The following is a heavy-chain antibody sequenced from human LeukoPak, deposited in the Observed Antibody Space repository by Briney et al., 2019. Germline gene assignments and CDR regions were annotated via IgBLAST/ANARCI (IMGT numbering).Heavy chain of an antibody. D-gene: IGHD5-12*01. V-gene: IGHV3-23*01. J-gene: IGHJ4*02. CDR2: ISGSGGST. CDR1: GFTFSSYA. CDR3: ARGLGDSGYDCDY. Sequence: GGSLRLSCAASGFTFSSYAMSWVRQAPGKGLEWVSAISGSGGSTYYADSVKGRLTISRDNAKNSLYLQMNSLRAEDTAVYYCARGLGDSGYDCDYWGQGTLVTVSS.